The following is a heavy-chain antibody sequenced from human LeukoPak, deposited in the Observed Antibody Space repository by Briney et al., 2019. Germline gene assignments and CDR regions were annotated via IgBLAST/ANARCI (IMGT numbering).Heavy chain of an antibody. D-gene: IGHD1-26*01. CDR2: IYHSGST. J-gene: IGHJ4*02. CDR1: GYSISNGYY. Sequence: ETLSLTCTVSGYSISNGYYWGWVRQPPGKGLEWIGSIYHSGSTYYNPSLKSRVTISVDTSKNQFSLKLSSVTAADTAVYYCARDVGATPGYFDYWGQGTLVTVSS. V-gene: IGHV4-38-2*02. CDR3: ARDVGATPGYFDY.